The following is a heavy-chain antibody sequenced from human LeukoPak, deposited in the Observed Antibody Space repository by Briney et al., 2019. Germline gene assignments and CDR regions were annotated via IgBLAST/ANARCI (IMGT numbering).Heavy chain of an antibody. CDR2: ISPDGSQT. CDR3: VRSLRSADF. V-gene: IGHV3-74*01. J-gene: IGHJ1*01. CDR1: GFSLSNYW. Sequence: PGGSLRVSCAASGFSLSNYWMHWVRQAPGKGLMWVSQISPDGSQTFYADSVKGRFTISRDNAKNTLFLQMDRLRAEHTALYYCVRSLRSADFWGQDTLVTVSS.